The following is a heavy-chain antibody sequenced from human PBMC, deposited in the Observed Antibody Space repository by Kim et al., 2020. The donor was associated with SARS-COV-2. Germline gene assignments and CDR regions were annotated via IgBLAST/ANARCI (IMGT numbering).Heavy chain of an antibody. CDR3: ARHYRDFPVWVHWVDS. V-gene: IGHV4-39*01. J-gene: IGHJ5*01. CDR1: GGSISSSCYC. Sequence: SETLSLTCTVSGGSISSSCYCWVRQAPGQGLGLVCIGSIYCSANSYYNPSLKSRISISVDTNKYPFSLKLSSATAAATAVYSWARHYRDFPVWVHWVDS. D-gene: IGHD3-16*01. CDR2: IYCSANS.